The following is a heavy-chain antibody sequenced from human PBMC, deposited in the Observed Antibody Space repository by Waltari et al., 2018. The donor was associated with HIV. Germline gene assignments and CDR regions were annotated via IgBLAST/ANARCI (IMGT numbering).Heavy chain of an antibody. Sequence: EVQLVESGGGLIQPGGSLTLSRVGSGFIVRSNYMTWVRQAPGKGLEWVSVIYSGGSTDYADSVRGRFSISRDDSKNTLYLQMNSLTVEDTAIYYCVFSYYEYGVDVWGQGATVTVS. CDR1: GFIVRSNY. CDR2: IYSGGST. D-gene: IGHD3-16*01. J-gene: IGHJ6*02. V-gene: IGHV3-53*01. CDR3: VFSYYEYGVDV.